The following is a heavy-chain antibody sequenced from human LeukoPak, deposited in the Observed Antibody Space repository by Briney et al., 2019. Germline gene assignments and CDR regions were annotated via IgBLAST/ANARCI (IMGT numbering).Heavy chain of an antibody. CDR1: GYTFTGYY. D-gene: IGHD1-26*01. J-gene: IGHJ4*02. Sequence: ASVKVSCKASGYTFTGYYIHYVRQAPGQGLEWMGWINPNSGGTNYAQKFQGRVTMTRDTSTSTVYMELSSLRSEDTAVYYCARGGGYYFDYWGQGTLVTVSS. CDR2: INPNSGGT. CDR3: ARGGGYYFDY. V-gene: IGHV1-2*02.